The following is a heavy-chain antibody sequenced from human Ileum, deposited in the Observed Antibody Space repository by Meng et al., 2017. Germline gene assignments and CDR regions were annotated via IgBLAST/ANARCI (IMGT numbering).Heavy chain of an antibody. CDR3: ARAGGRGGYGNWHDA. D-gene: IGHD5-24*01. CDR1: GGSITSGIYH. Sequence: SETLSLTCTVSGGSITSGIYHWTWIRQPAGKGLEWIGRIYSSGSADYNPSLKTRVTISLDMSKNQFSLELTSVTAPDTAVYYCARAGGRGGYGNWHDAWGQGTLVTVSS. CDR2: IYSSGSA. J-gene: IGHJ5*02. V-gene: IGHV4-61*02.